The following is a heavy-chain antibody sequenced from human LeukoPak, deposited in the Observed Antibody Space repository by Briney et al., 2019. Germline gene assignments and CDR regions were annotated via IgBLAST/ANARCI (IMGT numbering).Heavy chain of an antibody. CDR3: ARGGFRDVFEI. V-gene: IGHV4-30-2*01. D-gene: IGHD3-16*01. CDR1: GGSISSGASS. J-gene: IGHJ3*02. CDR2: IYHSVST. Sequence: PSHTLSLTCAVAGGSISSGASSWSWIRPPPGKGREWLGYIYHSVSTYYHPSAKSRAPISVHGTKSLFSRKPSSMTAADRAADCGARGGFRDVFEIWGEGTM.